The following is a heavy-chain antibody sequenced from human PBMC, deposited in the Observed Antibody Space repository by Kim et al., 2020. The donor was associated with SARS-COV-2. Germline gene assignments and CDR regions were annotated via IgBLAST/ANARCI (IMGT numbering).Heavy chain of an antibody. J-gene: IGHJ2*01. CDR3: ARVPGYCSGGSCYNWYFDL. V-gene: IGHV4-59*01. D-gene: IGHD2-15*01. Sequence: SETLSLTCTVSGGSISSYYWSWIWQPPGKGLEWIGYIYYSGSTNYNPSLKSRVTISVDTSKNQFSLKLSSVTAADTAVYYCARVPGYCSGGSCYNWYFDLWGRGTLVTVSS. CDR2: IYYSGST. CDR1: GGSISSYY.